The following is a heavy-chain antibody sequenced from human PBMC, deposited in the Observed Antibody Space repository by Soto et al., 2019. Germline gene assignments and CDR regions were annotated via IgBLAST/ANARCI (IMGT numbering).Heavy chain of an antibody. J-gene: IGHJ6*03. CDR1: GGSISSGGYS. CDR2: IYYSGST. Sequence: QVQLQESGPGLVKPSQTLSLTCPVSGGSISSGGYSWSWIRQHPGKGLEWIGYIYYSGSTYYNPSLKSRVTISVDTSKNQFSLKLSSVTAADTAVYYCAREQAPRGVVVPAGLYYYMDVWGKGTTVTVSS. D-gene: IGHD2-2*01. CDR3: AREQAPRGVVVPAGLYYYMDV. V-gene: IGHV4-31*03.